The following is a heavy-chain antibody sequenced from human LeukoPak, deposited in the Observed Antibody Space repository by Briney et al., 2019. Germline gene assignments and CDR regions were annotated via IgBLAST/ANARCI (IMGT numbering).Heavy chain of an antibody. D-gene: IGHD5-24*01. CDR2: INPRDGST. Sequence: ASVKVSCKPSVYTFISFYIHLLRQAPGQGLEWMGIINPRDGSTSYAQKYQGRVTMTRDTSTSTVYMELSRLRSEDKAEYYCARPIRRDGYNIGYYYYGMNVWGQGTTVTVSS. V-gene: IGHV1-46*01. J-gene: IGHJ6*02. CDR1: VYTFISFY. CDR3: ARPIRRDGYNIGYYYYGMNV.